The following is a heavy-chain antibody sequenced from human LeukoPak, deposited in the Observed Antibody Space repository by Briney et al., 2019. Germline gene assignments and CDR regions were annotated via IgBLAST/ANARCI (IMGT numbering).Heavy chain of an antibody. Sequence: ASVKVSCKASGGTFSSYAISWVRQAPGQGLEWMGGIIPIFGTANYALKFQGRVTITADESTSTAYMELSSLRSEDTAVYYCARDSITMTAFDIWGQGTMVTVSS. CDR2: IIPIFGTA. CDR1: GGTFSSYA. J-gene: IGHJ3*02. D-gene: IGHD3-22*01. CDR3: ARDSITMTAFDI. V-gene: IGHV1-69*13.